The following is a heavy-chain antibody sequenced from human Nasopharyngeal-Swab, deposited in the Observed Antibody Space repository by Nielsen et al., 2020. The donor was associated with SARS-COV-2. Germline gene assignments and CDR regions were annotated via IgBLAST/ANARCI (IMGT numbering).Heavy chain of an antibody. V-gene: IGHV5-51*01. CDR3: AIGAAVGTLFHSMDV. CDR2: IFPGDSDT. D-gene: IGHD1-26*01. CDR1: GYRFTDYW. J-gene: IGHJ6*02. Sequence: GESLKISCATSGYRFTDYWIAWVRQAPGKGLECMGTIFPGDSDTRYSPSFEGRVTISVDQSITTAYLHWTSLKASDTAKYYCAIGAAVGTLFHSMDVWGQGTMVTVSS.